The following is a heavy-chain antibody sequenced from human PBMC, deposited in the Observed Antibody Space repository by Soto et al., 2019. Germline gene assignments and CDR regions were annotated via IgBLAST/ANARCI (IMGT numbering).Heavy chain of an antibody. Sequence: QVQLVESGGGVVQPGRSLRLSCAASGFTFSSYGMHWVRQAPGKGLEWVAVIWYDGSNKYYADSVKGRFTISRDNSKNTLYLQMNSLRAEDTAVYYCARVQGCGFGELLSYYFDYWGQGTLVTVSS. CDR3: ARVQGCGFGELLSYYFDY. J-gene: IGHJ4*02. CDR1: GFTFSSYG. CDR2: IWYDGSNK. V-gene: IGHV3-33*01. D-gene: IGHD3-10*01.